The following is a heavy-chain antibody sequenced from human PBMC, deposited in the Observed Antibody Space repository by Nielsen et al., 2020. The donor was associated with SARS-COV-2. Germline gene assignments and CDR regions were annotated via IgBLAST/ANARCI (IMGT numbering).Heavy chain of an antibody. CDR1: GFTFSNHA. J-gene: IGHJ6*02. CDR3: ARMYYDFWSGYPSGMDV. V-gene: IGHV3-23*03. Sequence: GGSLRLSCAASGFTFSNHAMSWVRQAPGMGLQWVSVIYGGGATAHYADSVKGRFTISRDNAKNSLYLQMNSLRAEDTAVYYCARMYYDFWSGYPSGMDVWGQGTTVTVSS. CDR2: IYGGGATA. D-gene: IGHD3-3*01.